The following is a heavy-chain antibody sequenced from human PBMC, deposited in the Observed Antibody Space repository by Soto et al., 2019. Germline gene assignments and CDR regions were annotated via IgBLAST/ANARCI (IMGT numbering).Heavy chain of an antibody. CDR1: GYSFTSYW. V-gene: IGHV5-51*01. J-gene: IGHJ3*02. CDR3: ARRPGAIFWSGYYTEDAFDI. D-gene: IGHD3-3*01. Sequence: PGESLKISCKGSGYSFTSYWIGWVRQMPGKGLEWMGIIYPGDSDTRYSPSFQGQVTISADKSISTAYLQWSSLKASDTAMYYCARRPGAIFWSGYYTEDAFDIWGKGTMVTVSS. CDR2: IYPGDSDT.